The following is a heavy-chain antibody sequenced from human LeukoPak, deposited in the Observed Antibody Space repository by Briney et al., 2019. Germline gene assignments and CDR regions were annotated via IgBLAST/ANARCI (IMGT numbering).Heavy chain of an antibody. CDR2: INPSGGST. Sequence: GASVKVSCKASGYTITRYYMHWVRQAPGQGLEWMGIINPSGGSTSYAQKFQGRVTMTRDTSTSTVYMELSSLRSEDTAVYYCARWEITMVRGSHFDHWGQGTLVTVSS. V-gene: IGHV1-46*01. D-gene: IGHD3-10*01. CDR3: ARWEITMVRGSHFDH. CDR1: GYTITRYY. J-gene: IGHJ4*02.